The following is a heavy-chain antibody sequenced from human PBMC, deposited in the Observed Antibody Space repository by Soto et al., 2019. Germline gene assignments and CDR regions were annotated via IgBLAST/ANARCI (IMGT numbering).Heavy chain of an antibody. J-gene: IGHJ4*02. V-gene: IGHV3-43*01. Sequence: PGGSLRLSCAASRFTLSSYTMHWVRQAPGKGLEWVALNSCDGGTSAYADSVKGRFTVSRDNKKSFLYLQMDSLGPDDTALYYCVKDGDNTGYYLTYYFDHWGQGAQVTVSS. CDR2: NSCDGGTS. CDR3: VKDGDNTGYYLTYYFDH. CDR1: RFTLSSYT. D-gene: IGHD3-22*01.